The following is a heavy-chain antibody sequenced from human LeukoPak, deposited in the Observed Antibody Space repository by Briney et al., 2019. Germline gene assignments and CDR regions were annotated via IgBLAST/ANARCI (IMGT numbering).Heavy chain of an antibody. CDR3: AREVSEGFDF. CDR1: GFTFSGYS. D-gene: IGHD3-22*01. J-gene: IGHJ4*02. CDR2: FGTRSTSI. Sequence: GGSLRLSCTASGFTFSGYSMNWIRQAPGKGLEWVSSFGTRSTSIYHAGSVKGRFAISRDNAKNSLYLQMNSLRAEDTALYYCAREVSEGFDFWGRGTLVTVSS. V-gene: IGHV3-21*01.